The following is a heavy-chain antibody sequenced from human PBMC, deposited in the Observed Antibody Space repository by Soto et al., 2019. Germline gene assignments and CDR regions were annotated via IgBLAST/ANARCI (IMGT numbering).Heavy chain of an antibody. V-gene: IGHV4-30-2*01. CDR3: ARAVSPYFGTWFDP. Sequence: KPSETLSLTCAVSGGSITRGNSYSWAWIRQPPGRGLECIGSISQAGATSYNPSLKSRISVSLDKSKNQFSLRLSSVTAADMAVYYCARAVSPYFGTWFDPWGQGTLVTVSS. CDR1: GGSITRGNSYS. J-gene: IGHJ5*02. D-gene: IGHD3-10*01. CDR2: ISQAGAT.